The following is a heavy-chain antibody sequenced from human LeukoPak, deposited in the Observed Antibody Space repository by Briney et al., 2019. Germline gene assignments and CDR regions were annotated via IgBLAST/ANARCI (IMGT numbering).Heavy chain of an antibody. Sequence: GGSLRLSCAASGFTFSSYAMSSVRQAPGKGLEWVSAISGSGGSTYYADSVKGRFTISRDNSKNTLYLQMNSLRADDMAVYYCAKNQMTTVTPLTGWGQGTLLTVSS. D-gene: IGHD4-17*01. CDR3: AKNQMTTVTPLTG. CDR2: ISGSGGST. CDR1: GFTFSSYA. V-gene: IGHV3-23*01. J-gene: IGHJ4*02.